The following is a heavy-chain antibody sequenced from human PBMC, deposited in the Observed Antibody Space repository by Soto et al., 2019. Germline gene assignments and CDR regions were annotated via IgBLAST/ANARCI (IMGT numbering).Heavy chain of an antibody. J-gene: IGHJ6*02. CDR3: ARVYCSSTSCYAYYYYGMDV. D-gene: IGHD2-2*01. V-gene: IGHV5-51*03. Sequence: EVQLVQSGAEVKKPGEPLKISCKGSGYSFTSYWIGWVRQMPGKGLEWMGLIYPGDSDTRYSPSFQGQVTISADKSISTAYLQWSSLKASDTAMYYCARVYCSSTSCYAYYYYGMDVWGQGTTVTVS. CDR1: GYSFTSYW. CDR2: IYPGDSDT.